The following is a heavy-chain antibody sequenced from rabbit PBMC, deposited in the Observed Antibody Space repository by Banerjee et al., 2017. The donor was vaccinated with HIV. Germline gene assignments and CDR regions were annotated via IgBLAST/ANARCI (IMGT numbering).Heavy chain of an antibody. CDR1: GFDLSSYYV. Sequence: QEQLEESGGDLVKPEGSLKLSCTASGFDLSSYYVMCWVRQAPGKGLEWIGCIDAGSGTTYYANWAKGRFTISKTSSTTVTLQMTSLTAADTATYFCARDAGGDGYSNDLWGQGTLVTVS. J-gene: IGHJ4*01. V-gene: IGHV1S45*01. CDR3: ARDAGGDGYSNDL. D-gene: IGHD7-1*01. CDR2: IDAGSGTT.